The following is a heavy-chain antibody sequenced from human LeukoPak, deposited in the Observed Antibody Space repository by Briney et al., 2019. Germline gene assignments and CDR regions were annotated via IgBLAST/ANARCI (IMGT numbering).Heavy chain of an antibody. Sequence: GASVKVSCKASGGTFSSYAISWVRQAPGQGLEWMGGIIPIFGTANYAQKFQSRVTITADESTSTAYMELSSLRSEDTAVYYCARSDLIVVVPNGWFDPWGQGTLVTVSS. CDR3: ARSDLIVVVPNGWFDP. V-gene: IGHV1-69*13. J-gene: IGHJ5*02. CDR2: IIPIFGTA. CDR1: GGTFSSYA. D-gene: IGHD2-2*01.